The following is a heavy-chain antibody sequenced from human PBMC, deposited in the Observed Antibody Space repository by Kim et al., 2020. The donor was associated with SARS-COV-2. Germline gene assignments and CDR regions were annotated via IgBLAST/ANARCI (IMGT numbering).Heavy chain of an antibody. J-gene: IGHJ6*01. CDR3: AKESGSGSYYAWTYYYYGMDV. V-gene: IGHV3-30*18. D-gene: IGHD3-10*01. CDR2: ISYDGSNK. CDR1: GFTFSSYG. Sequence: GGSLRLSCAASGFTFSSYGMHWVRQAPGKGLEWVAVISYDGSNKYYADSVKGRFTISRDNSKNTLYLQINSLRAEDTAVYYCAKESGSGSYYAWTYYYYGMDVWGQETTVTVSS.